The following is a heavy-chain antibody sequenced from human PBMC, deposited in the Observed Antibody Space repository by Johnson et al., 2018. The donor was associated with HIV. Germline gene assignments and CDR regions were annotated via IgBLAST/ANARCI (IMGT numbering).Heavy chain of an antibody. CDR3: ARGEQWLVPDSEDAFDI. CDR2: LKSRTDGETA. Sequence: MQLVESGGGLVKPGGSLRLSCAASGFTFSNAWMSWVRQAPGKGLEWVGRLKSRTDGETADYAAPVKGRFTISRDDSKNTLYLQMNSLRAEDTAVYYCARGEQWLVPDSEDAFDIWGQGTMVTVSS. V-gene: IGHV3-15*01. CDR1: GFTFSNAW. D-gene: IGHD6-19*01. J-gene: IGHJ3*02.